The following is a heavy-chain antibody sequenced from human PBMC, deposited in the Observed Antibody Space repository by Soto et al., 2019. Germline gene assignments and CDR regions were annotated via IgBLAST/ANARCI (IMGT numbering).Heavy chain of an antibody. CDR3: ARGWGSNYDSSGGMDV. CDR1: GGTFSSYA. J-gene: IGHJ6*02. Sequence: QVQLAQSGAEVKKPGSSVKVSCKASGGTFSSYAISWVRQAPGQGLEWMGGIIPIFGTANYAQKFQGRVTITADKSTSTAYMELSSLRSEDTAVYYCARGWGSNYDSSGGMDVWGQGTTVTVSS. D-gene: IGHD3-16*01. V-gene: IGHV1-69*06. CDR2: IIPIFGTA.